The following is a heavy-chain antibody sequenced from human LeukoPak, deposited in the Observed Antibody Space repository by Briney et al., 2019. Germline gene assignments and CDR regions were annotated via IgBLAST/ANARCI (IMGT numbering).Heavy chain of an antibody. J-gene: IGHJ4*02. CDR2: INSKSGGT. Sequence: ASVKVSCKASGYTFIGYYVHWVRQAPGQGLEWMGWINSKSGGTNYAQKFQGRVAMTRDTSISTAYMELSRLRSGDTAVYYCATYGGFDYWGQGTLVTVSS. D-gene: IGHD3-16*01. CDR1: GYTFIGYY. V-gene: IGHV1-2*02. CDR3: ATYGGFDY.